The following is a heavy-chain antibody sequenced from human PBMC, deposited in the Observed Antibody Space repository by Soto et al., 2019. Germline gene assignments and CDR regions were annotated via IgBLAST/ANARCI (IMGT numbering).Heavy chain of an antibody. CDR2: IIPIIGPA. CDR3: ARDLGTTIAGPTRSEKYGGLDA. V-gene: IGHV1-69*01. D-gene: IGHD6-25*01. Sequence: QVQLVQSGAEVKRPGSSVKLSCKASGGTFTYYGISWVRQAPGQGLEWMGGIIPIIGPATYAQKFQGRLTITADQSTSTAYMELSSLGAEDTALYYCARDLGTTIAGPTRSEKYGGLDAWGHGNLVTVSS. J-gene: IGHJ5*01. CDR1: GGTFTYYG.